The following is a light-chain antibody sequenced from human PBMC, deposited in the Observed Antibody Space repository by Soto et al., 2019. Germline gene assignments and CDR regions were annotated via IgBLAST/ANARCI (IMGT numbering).Light chain of an antibody. CDR2: KAS. V-gene: IGKV1-5*03. CDR1: QSISSW. J-gene: IGKJ1*01. Sequence: DIQMTQSLSTLSASVGDRVTITCRASQSISSWLAWYQQKPGKAPKLLIYKASSLESGVPSRFSGSGSGTEFILTISSLQPDDVATYYCQQYSGYSRTFGQGTKVEIK. CDR3: QQYSGYSRT.